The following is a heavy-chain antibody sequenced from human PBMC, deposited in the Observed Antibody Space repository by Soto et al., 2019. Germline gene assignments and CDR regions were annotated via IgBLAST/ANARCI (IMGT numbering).Heavy chain of an antibody. V-gene: IGHV1-18*01. D-gene: IGHD3-10*01. Sequence: SVKVSFKTSCYTFTSYFITWVRQAPGHGLEWMGWISPYNGNTNYAQMLQGRVTMTTDTSTSTGYLELRSLRSDDTAVYYCARQNYYSGMDVWGQGTKVTVSS. CDR1: CYTFTSYF. J-gene: IGHJ6*02. CDR2: ISPYNGNT. CDR3: ARQNYYSGMDV.